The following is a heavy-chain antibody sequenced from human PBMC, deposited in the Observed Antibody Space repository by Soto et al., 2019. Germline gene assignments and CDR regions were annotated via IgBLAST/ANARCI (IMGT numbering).Heavy chain of an antibody. Sequence: GGSLRLSCAAFGFTFSSHPMGWVRQAPGKGLEWVSIISDRGDSTPYADSVKGRFTISRDTSRNTLYLQMNRLRAEDTAIYNCAKVFSTGINPHRGFFDFWGQGNLVTVSS. J-gene: IGHJ4*02. CDR3: AKVFSTGINPHRGFFDF. CDR1: GFTFSSHP. D-gene: IGHD1-1*01. CDR2: ISDRGDST. V-gene: IGHV3-23*01.